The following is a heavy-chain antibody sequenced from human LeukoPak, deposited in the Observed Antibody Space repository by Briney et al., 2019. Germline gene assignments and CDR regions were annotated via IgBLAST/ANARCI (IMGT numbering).Heavy chain of an antibody. J-gene: IGHJ4*02. Sequence: GGSLRLSCAASDFTVSSNYMSWVRQAPGQGLEWVSIIDSDGNTFYADSVKGRFTISRDNSKNTLYLQMNSLRVEDTAVYCCATQTWLADFYDWGQGAMVTVAS. V-gene: IGHV3-53*01. D-gene: IGHD6-19*01. CDR1: DFTVSSNY. CDR3: ATQTWLADFYD. CDR2: IDSDGNT.